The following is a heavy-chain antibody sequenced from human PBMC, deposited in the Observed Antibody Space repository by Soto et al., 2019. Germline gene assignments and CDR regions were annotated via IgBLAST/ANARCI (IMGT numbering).Heavy chain of an antibody. CDR1: GYTFTGYY. D-gene: IGHD2-2*02. Sequence: ASVKVSCKASGYTFTGYYMHWVRQAPGQGLEWMGWSNPNSGGTNYAQKFQGRVTMTRDTSISTAYMELSRLRSDDTAVYYCARTKYCSSTSRYNRPFDYWGQGTLVTVSS. J-gene: IGHJ4*02. V-gene: IGHV1-2*02. CDR3: ARTKYCSSTSRYNRPFDY. CDR2: SNPNSGGT.